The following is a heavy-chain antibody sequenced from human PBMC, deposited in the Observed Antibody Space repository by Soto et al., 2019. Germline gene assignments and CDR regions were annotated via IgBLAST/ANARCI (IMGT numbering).Heavy chain of an antibody. CDR2: ISYAGSTK. CDR1: GFTFSSYA. D-gene: IGHD5-18*01. V-gene: IGHV3-30-3*01. CDR3: ARGYRDGYNQAVPYYYYGMDV. Sequence: GGSLRLSCAASGFTFSSYAMHWVRQAPGKGLEWVAVISYAGSTKYYADSVKGRFTISRDNSKNTLYLQMNSLSAEDTAVYYCARGYRDGYNQAVPYYYYGMDVWGQGTTVPAP. J-gene: IGHJ6*02.